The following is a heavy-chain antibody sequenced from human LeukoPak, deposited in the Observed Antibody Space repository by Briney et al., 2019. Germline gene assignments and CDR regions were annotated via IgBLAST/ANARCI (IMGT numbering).Heavy chain of an antibody. CDR3: ARDYSRVWFGELLS. CDR1: GFTFSSYW. D-gene: IGHD3-10*01. V-gene: IGHV3-7*01. CDR2: IKQDGSEK. J-gene: IGHJ5*02. Sequence: GGSLRLSCAASGFTFSSYWMSCVRQAPGKGLEWVANIKQDGSEKYYVDSVKGRFTISRDNAKNSLYLQMNSLRAEDPAVYYCARDYSRVWFGELLSWGQGTLVTVSS.